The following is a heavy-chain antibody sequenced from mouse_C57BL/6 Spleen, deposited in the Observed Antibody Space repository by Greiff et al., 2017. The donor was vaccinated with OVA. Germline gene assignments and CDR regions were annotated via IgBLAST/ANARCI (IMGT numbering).Heavy chain of an antibody. CDR3: ARSLQTAQASWFAY. V-gene: IGHV1-69*01. Sequence: QVQLQQPGAELVMPGASVKLSCKASGYTFTSYWMHWVKQRPGQGLEWIGEIDPSDSYTNYNQKFKGKSTLNVDKSSSTAYMQLSSLTSEDSAVYYCARSLQTAQASWFAYWGQGTLVTVSA. CDR1: GYTFTSYW. CDR2: IDPSDSYT. J-gene: IGHJ3*01. D-gene: IGHD3-2*02.